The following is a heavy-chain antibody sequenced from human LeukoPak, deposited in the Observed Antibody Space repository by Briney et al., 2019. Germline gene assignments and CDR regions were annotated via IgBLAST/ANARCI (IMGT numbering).Heavy chain of an antibody. CDR3: ARDRRRRTMVRGVIDRFDP. CDR2: INPSGGST. J-gene: IGHJ5*02. CDR1: GGTFSSYA. D-gene: IGHD3-10*01. V-gene: IGHV1-46*01. Sequence: ASVKVSCKASGGTFSSYAISWVRQAPGQGLEWMGIINPSGGSTSYAQKFQGRVTMTKDTSTSTVYMELSSLRSEDTAVYYCARDRRRRTMVRGVIDRFDPWGQGTLVTVSS.